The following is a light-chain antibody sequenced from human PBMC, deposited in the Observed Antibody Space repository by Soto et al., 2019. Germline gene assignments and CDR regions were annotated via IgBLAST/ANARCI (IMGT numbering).Light chain of an antibody. V-gene: IGLV1-51*02. CDR1: SSNIGNNY. CDR3: GTWDSSLSVYV. Sequence: QSALTQPPSMSAAPGQKVTISCSGSSSNIGNNYVSWYQQLPGTAPKLLIYENNKRPSGIPDRFSGSKSGTSGTLGITGLQTGDEADYYCGTWDSSLSVYVFGTGTKAPS. CDR2: ENN. J-gene: IGLJ1*01.